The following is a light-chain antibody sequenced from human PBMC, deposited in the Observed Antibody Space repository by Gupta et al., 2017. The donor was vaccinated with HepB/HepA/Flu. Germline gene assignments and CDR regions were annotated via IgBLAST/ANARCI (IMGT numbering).Light chain of an antibody. CDR2: GNP. V-gene: IGLV1-40*01. J-gene: IGLJ2*01. CDR3: QTYDNILSGA. CDR1: SSIIGPDYD. Sequence: QSVLTQPPSVSGTLGQTVTIPCTGSSSIIGPDYDIRWYQQLPAAAPTLLIHGNPRRPSGFPDRFTGSKSGITATLVITGLQAEDEAYYYCQTYDNILSGAFGGGTKLTVL.